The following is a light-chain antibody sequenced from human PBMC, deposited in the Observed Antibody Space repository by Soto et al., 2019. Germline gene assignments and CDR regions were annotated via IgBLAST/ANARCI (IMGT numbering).Light chain of an antibody. CDR1: QSLNSNF. CDR3: QLYGISPH. Sequence: EIVLTQSPGTLSLSPGERATLSCRASQSLNSNFLAWYQHKPGQAPRLLIYASSNRATGIPDRFSGSASGTDFTLTINRLEPEDFAVYYCQLYGISPHFGQGTRLEIK. J-gene: IGKJ5*01. V-gene: IGKV3-20*01. CDR2: ASS.